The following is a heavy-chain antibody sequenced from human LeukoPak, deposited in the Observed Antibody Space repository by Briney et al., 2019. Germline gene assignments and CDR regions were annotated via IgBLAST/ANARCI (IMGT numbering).Heavy chain of an antibody. CDR3: TRVPELPDY. CDR1: GYTFTNYG. V-gene: IGHV1-18*01. D-gene: IGHD2-15*01. Sequence: GASVKVSCKTSGYTFTNYGITWVRQAPGQGLEWMGWINAYNGNTNYSQNFQGRVTLTTDTSTTTAYMELRSLRSDDTALYYCTRVPELPDYWGQGTLVTVSS. CDR2: INAYNGNT. J-gene: IGHJ4*02.